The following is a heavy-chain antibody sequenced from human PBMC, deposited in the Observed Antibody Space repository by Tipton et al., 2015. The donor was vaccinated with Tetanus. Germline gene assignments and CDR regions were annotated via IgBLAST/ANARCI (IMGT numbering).Heavy chain of an antibody. J-gene: IGHJ4*02. CDR2: IYYYNGNT. CDR1: GGSISSGTYY. Sequence: TLSLTCTVSGGSISSGTYYWGWIRQPPGRGLEWIGSIYYYNGNTYYTPSLESRATISLDTSKNQFSLKLSSVTAADTAVYYCARGTGDYWGQGTLVTVSS. CDR3: ARGTGDY. V-gene: IGHV4-39*07. D-gene: IGHD1-14*01.